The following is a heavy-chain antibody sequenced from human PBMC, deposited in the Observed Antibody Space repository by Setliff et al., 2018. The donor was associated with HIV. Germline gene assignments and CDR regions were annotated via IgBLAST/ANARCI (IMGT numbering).Heavy chain of an antibody. CDR1: GFTFSSYA. J-gene: IGHJ3*02. CDR3: VKDGPELQQAFDI. V-gene: IGHV3-64D*09. Sequence: GGSLRLSCSASGFTFSSYAMHWVRQAPGKGLEYVSAISSNGGSTYYADSVKGRFTISRDNSKNTLYLQMSSLRAEDAAVYYCVKDGPELQQAFDIWGQGTMVTVSS. D-gene: IGHD1-7*01. CDR2: ISSNGGST.